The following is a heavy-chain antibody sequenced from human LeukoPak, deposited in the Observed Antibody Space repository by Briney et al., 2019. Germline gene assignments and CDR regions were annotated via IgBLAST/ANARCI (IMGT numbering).Heavy chain of an antibody. CDR1: GGSITTYY. V-gene: IGHV4-59*01. J-gene: IGHJ4*02. D-gene: IGHD4-11*01. Sequence: SETLSLTCTVSGGSITTYYWSWIRQPPGKGLEWIGYISYSGGTNYNPSLKSRITISIDTSKNQFSLNVNSVTAADTAEYYCARGADIDYRKVYYFDYWGQGTLVSVSS. CDR3: ARGADIDYRKVYYFDY. CDR2: ISYSGGT.